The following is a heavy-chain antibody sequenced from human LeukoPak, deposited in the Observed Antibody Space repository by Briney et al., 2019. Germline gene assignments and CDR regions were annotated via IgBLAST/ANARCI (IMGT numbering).Heavy chain of an antibody. Sequence: GSLRLSCAASGFTFSSYDMHWVRQAIGKGLEWVSAIGTAGDTYYPGSVKGRFTISRENAKNSLYLQMNSLRAEDTAVYYCARDPCRSGGSCEGWFDPWGQGTLVTVSS. D-gene: IGHD2-15*01. CDR2: IGTAGDT. CDR1: GFTFSSYD. J-gene: IGHJ5*02. CDR3: ARDPCRSGGSCEGWFDP. V-gene: IGHV3-13*01.